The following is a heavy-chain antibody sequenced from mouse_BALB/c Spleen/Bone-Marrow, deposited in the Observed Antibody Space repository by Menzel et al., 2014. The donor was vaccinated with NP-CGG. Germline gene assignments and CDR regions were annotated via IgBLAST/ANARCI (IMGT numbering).Heavy chain of an antibody. J-gene: IGHJ4*01. V-gene: IGHV1S41*01. CDR1: GYTFTNFW. CDR2: IAPGSGTT. D-gene: IGHD2-3*01. Sequence: DLVKPGASVKLSCKASGYTFTNFWINWIKQRPGQGLEWIGRIAPGSGTTYYNKTFKGKATLTVDTSSSTAYIQLSSLSSEDSAVYFCARYDYAMDYWGQGTSVTVSS. CDR3: ARYDYAMDY.